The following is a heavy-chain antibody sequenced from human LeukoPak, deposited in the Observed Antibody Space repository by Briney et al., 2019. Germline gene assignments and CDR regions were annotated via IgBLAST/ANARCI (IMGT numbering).Heavy chain of an antibody. J-gene: IGHJ4*02. Sequence: GGSLRLSCTASGFRFSGIGMHWVRQAPGKGLDWVAYIRNDGGNKQYADSVKGRFSISRDNSKNTLSLEMNSLRAEDTAVYYCAKDLWYTSSSEEYWGQGTLVTVSS. D-gene: IGHD6-6*01. V-gene: IGHV3-30*02. CDR3: AKDLWYTSSSEEY. CDR2: IRNDGGNK. CDR1: GFRFSGIG.